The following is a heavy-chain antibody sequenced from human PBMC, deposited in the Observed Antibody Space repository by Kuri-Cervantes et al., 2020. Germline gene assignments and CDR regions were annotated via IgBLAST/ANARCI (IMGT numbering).Heavy chain of an antibody. J-gene: IGHJ3*02. CDR3: ARPRTTVTTNDAFDI. CDR1: GYTFTYRY. CDR2: INPSGGST. D-gene: IGHD4-17*01. V-gene: IGHV1-46*01. Sequence: ASVKVSCKASGYTFTYRYLHWVRQAPGQGLEWMGIINPSGGSTSYAQKFQGRVTMTRDTSTSTVYMELSSLRSEDTAVYYCARPRTTVTTNDAFDIWGQGTMVTVSS.